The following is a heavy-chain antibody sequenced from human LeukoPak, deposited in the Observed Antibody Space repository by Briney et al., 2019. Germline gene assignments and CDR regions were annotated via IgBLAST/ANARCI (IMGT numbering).Heavy chain of an antibody. CDR3: ARVPYYDILTARGEYYFDY. Sequence: PSETLSLTCTVSGGSISSSSYYWGWIRQPPGKGLEWIGSIYYSGSTYYNPSLKSRVTISVDTSKNQFPLKLSSVTAADTAVYYCARVPYYDILTARGEYYFDYWGQGTLVTVSS. J-gene: IGHJ4*02. CDR1: GGSISSSSYY. D-gene: IGHD3-9*01. V-gene: IGHV4-39*06. CDR2: IYYSGST.